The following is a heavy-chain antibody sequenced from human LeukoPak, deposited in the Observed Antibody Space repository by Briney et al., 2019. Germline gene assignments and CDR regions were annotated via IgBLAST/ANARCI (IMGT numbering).Heavy chain of an antibody. CDR1: GGTISSYY. Sequence: SETLSLTCTVSGGTISSYYWNWIRQPPGKGLEWIGYIHDSGSTKYNPSLKSRVAISVDTSKNQFSLKLSSLTAADTAVYYCARGRKWFDPWGQGILVTVSS. V-gene: IGHV4-59*01. J-gene: IGHJ5*02. CDR3: ARGRKWFDP. CDR2: IHDSGST.